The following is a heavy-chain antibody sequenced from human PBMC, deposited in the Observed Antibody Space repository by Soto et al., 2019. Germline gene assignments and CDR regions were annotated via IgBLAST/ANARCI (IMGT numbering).Heavy chain of an antibody. CDR3: ARRWGRSFDY. J-gene: IGHJ4*02. D-gene: IGHD2-15*01. V-gene: IGHV4-59*08. CDR1: GGSITSYN. Sequence: SETLSLTCTASGGSITSYNWNWLRQPPGKALEWIGYVYNSGSTNYNPSLKSRVTISVDTSKNQFSLNLSSVTAADTAVYYCARRWGRSFDYWGQGTLVTVSS. CDR2: VYNSGST.